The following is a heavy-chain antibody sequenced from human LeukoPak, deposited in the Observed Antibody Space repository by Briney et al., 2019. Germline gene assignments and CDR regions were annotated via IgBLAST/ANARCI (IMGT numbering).Heavy chain of an antibody. CDR3: ARDNEWFGIDY. CDR1: GGSISSGGYY. D-gene: IGHD3-10*01. CDR2: IYYSGKS. Sequence: PSETLSLTCTVSGGSISSGGYYWSWFRQHPGKGLEWILFIYYSGKSYYKPSLKSRVTISVDTSKNQFSLRLNSVTAADTAVYYCARDNEWFGIDYWGQGTLVTVSS. J-gene: IGHJ4*02. V-gene: IGHV4-31*03.